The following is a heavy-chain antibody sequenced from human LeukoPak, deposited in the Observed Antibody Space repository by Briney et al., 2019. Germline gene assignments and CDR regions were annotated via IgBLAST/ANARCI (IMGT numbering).Heavy chain of an antibody. CDR3: AKEGRGNAVDY. Sequence: GGSLRLSCAASGFTFSSYGMSWVRQAPGKGLEWVSSISGSSGGTYYADSVKGRFTISRDNSKDTLYLQMNSLGAEDTAVYYCAKEGRGNAVDYWGQGTLVTVSS. V-gene: IGHV3-23*01. D-gene: IGHD1-1*01. CDR2: ISGSSGGT. CDR1: GFTFSSYG. J-gene: IGHJ4*02.